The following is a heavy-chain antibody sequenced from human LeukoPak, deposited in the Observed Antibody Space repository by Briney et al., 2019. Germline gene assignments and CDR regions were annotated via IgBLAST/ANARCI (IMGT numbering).Heavy chain of an antibody. CDR1: GYTFTGYY. D-gene: IGHD3-9*01. CDR2: INPNSGGT. CDR3: ARDRYDILTGYGYCYGMDV. Sequence: ASVKVPCKASGYTFTGYYMHWVRQAPGQGLEWMGWINPNSGGTNYAQKFQGRVTMTRDTSISTAYMELSRLRSDDTAVYYCARDRYDILTGYGYCYGMDVWGQGTTVTVSS. J-gene: IGHJ6*02. V-gene: IGHV1-2*02.